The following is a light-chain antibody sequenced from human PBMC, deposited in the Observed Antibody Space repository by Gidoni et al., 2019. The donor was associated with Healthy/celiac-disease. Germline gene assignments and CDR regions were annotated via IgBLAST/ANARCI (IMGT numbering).Light chain of an antibody. V-gene: IGKV3-11*01. CDR3: QQRSNWPPVT. J-gene: IGKJ4*01. CDR1: QSVSSS. Sequence: EIVLTQSPATLSLSPGERATLSCSASQSVSSSLAWYQQKPGQAPRLLIYDASNRATGIPARFSGSGSGTDFTLTISSLEPEDFAVYYCQQRSNWPPVTFGGGTKVEIK. CDR2: DAS.